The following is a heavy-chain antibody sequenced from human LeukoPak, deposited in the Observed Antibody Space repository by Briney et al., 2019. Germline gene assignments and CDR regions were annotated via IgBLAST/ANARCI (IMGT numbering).Heavy chain of an antibody. D-gene: IGHD2-21*02. CDR3: ARRRDSPYITDA. V-gene: IGHV4-59*01. CDR2: IYYTGST. CDR1: GGSISADY. J-gene: IGHJ6*02. Sequence: SETLSHTCSVPGGSISADYWSGVRQPPGEGLEWIGCIYYTGSTNYNPSLKSRDTMTLVRFKNLFTLIMTSVTAAATAVYYCARRRDSPYITDAWGQGSTVTVSS.